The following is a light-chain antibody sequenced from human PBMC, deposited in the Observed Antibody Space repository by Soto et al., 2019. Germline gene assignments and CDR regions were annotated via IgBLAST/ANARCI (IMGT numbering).Light chain of an antibody. J-gene: IGKJ1*01. Sequence: EIVLTQSPGTLSLSPGERATLSCRASQSVSSSYLAWYQQKPGQAPRLLIYGASSRATGIPDRFSGSGSGTDFTLXISRLEPEXFXVYXXXQYGXSPXXXGXGTKVEIK. CDR3: XQYGXSPXX. CDR1: QSVSSSY. V-gene: IGKV3-20*01. CDR2: GAS.